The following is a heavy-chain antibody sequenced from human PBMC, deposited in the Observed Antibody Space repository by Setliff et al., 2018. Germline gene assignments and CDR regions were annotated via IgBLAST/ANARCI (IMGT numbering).Heavy chain of an antibody. J-gene: IGHJ5*02. D-gene: IGHD3-22*01. CDR1: GYPFTNYG. V-gene: IGHV1-18*01. Sequence: GASVKVSCKASGYPFTNYGITWVRQAPGQGLEWLGWISTYNVNTTYAQKLQDRVTMTTDTSTSTAYMELRSLRSDDTAVYYCARDPFRNYDTAPVWFDPWGQGTLVTVSS. CDR2: ISTYNVNT. CDR3: ARDPFRNYDTAPVWFDP.